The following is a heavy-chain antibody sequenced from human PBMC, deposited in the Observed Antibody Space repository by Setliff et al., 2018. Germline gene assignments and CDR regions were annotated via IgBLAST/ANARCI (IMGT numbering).Heavy chain of an antibody. D-gene: IGHD3-10*01. CDR2: IIPIIGEP. J-gene: IGHJ4*02. CDR1: GGTFNTYG. Sequence: SVKVSCKASGGTFNTYGLSWVRQAPGQGLEWMGGIIPIIGEPNYAQKFQGRVTITADESTSTAYMELRSLKSEDTAVYYCAREALQRAGLYFFDIWGQGILVTVSS. CDR3: AREALQRAGLYFFDI. V-gene: IGHV1-69*13.